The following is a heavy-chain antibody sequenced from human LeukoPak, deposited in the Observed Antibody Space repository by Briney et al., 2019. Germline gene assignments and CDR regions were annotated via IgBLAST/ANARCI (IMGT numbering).Heavy chain of an antibody. J-gene: IGHJ4*02. Sequence: GESLKISCKGSGYSFTSYWIGWVRQMHGKGLEWMGIIYPVDSDTSYSPSFKGKATISADKSIITAYLQWSSLKASDTAMYYCARDAGGWDFDYWGQGTLVTVSS. CDR3: ARDAGGWDFDY. D-gene: IGHD3-16*01. V-gene: IGHV5-51*01. CDR1: GYSFTSYW. CDR2: IYPVDSDT.